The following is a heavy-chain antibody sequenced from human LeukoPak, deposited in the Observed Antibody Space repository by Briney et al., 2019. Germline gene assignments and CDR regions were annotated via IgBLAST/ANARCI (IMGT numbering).Heavy chain of an antibody. CDR2: ISYDRSKI. CDR1: GFTFSNFG. V-gene: IGHV3-30*18. Sequence: GGSLRLSCAASGFTFSNFGMHWVRQAPGKGLEWVAVISYDRSKIYYADSVKGRFTISRDNSKNTLYLQMNSLRAEDTAMYYCAKSQTGYYEAFDIWGRGTMVTVSS. D-gene: IGHD3-9*01. CDR3: AKSQTGYYEAFDI. J-gene: IGHJ3*02.